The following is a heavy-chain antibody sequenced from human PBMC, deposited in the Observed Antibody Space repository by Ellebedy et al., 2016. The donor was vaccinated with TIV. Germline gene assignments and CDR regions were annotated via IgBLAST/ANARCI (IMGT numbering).Heavy chain of an antibody. CDR1: GFTFRSHG. J-gene: IGHJ4*02. CDR2: ISSDGSNK. V-gene: IGHV3-30*03. CDR3: ASGGSSGSSDY. D-gene: IGHD3-10*01. Sequence: GESLKISCVAPGFTFRSHGIYWVRQAPGKGLEWVAVISSDGSNKYYSDSVKGRFTISRDNSKNTLYLQMNSLRTDDMAVYYCASGGSSGSSDYWGQGTLVTVSS.